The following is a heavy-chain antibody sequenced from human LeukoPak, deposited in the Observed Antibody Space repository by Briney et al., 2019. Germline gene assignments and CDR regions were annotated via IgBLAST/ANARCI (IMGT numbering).Heavy chain of an antibody. CDR2: INHSGST. J-gene: IGHJ4*02. V-gene: IGHV4-34*01. Sequence: SETLSLTCAVYGGSFSGYYWSWIRQPPGKGLEWIGEINHSGSTNYNPSLKSRVTISVDTSKKQFSLKLSSVTAADTAVYYCARGRYSSGPDYWGQGTLVTVSS. CDR1: GGSFSGYY. CDR3: ARGRYSSGPDY. D-gene: IGHD6-19*01.